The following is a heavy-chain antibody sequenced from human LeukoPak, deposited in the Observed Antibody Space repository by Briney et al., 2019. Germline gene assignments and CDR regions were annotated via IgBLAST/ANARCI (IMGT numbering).Heavy chain of an antibody. CDR3: ARDGSYYDSSGYSTYDY. CDR2: INAGNGNT. V-gene: IGHV1-3*01. D-gene: IGHD3-22*01. CDR1: GYTFTSYA. Sequence: GESLKISCKASGYTFTSYAMHWVRQAPGQRLEWMGWINAGNGNTKYSQKFQGRVTITRDTSASTAYMELSSLRSEDTAVYYCARDGSYYDSSGYSTYDYWGQGTLVTVSS. J-gene: IGHJ4*02.